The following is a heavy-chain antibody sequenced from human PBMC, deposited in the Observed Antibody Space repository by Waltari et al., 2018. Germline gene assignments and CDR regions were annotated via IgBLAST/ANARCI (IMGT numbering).Heavy chain of an antibody. CDR3: ARRADNSGWYGADY. Sequence: EVQLVQSGAEVKKPGESLRISCKVSGYRFTSYWTNWVRQMPGKGLEWMGRIDPSDSYTNYSPSFQGHVTISADKSFNTAYLQWTSLKASDTAIYYCARRADNSGWYGADYWGQGTLVTVSS. J-gene: IGHJ4*02. V-gene: IGHV5-10-1*03. CDR1: GYRFTSYW. D-gene: IGHD6-19*01. CDR2: IDPSDSYT.